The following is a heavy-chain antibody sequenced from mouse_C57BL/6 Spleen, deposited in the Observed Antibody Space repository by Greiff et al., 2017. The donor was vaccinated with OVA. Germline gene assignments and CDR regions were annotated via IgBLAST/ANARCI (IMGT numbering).Heavy chain of an antibody. CDR2: INPNNGGT. Sequence: VQLKESGPELVKPGASVKIPCKASGYTFTDYNMDWVKQSHGKSLEWIGDINPNNGGTIYNQKFKGKATLTVDKSSSTAYMELRSLTSEDTAVYDCARRRAHYYGSSGFDYWGQGTTLTVSS. D-gene: IGHD1-1*01. J-gene: IGHJ2*01. V-gene: IGHV1-18*01. CDR1: GYTFTDYN. CDR3: ARRRAHYYGSSGFDY.